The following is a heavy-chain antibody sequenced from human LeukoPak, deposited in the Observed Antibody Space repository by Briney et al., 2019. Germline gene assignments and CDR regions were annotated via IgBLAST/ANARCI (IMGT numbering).Heavy chain of an antibody. D-gene: IGHD2-15*01. CDR1: GFTVSSKY. CDR2: IYSGGNI. V-gene: IGHV3-53*01. J-gene: IGHJ4*02. CDR3: ASRHCSGGGCYIAGADPFDY. Sequence: GGSLRLSCAASGFTVSSKYMSWVRQAPGKGLEWVSVIYSGGNIYYIDSVKGRFTISRDTSKNTLYLQMNSLRAEDTAVYYCASRHCSGGGCYIAGADPFDYWGQGTLVTVSS.